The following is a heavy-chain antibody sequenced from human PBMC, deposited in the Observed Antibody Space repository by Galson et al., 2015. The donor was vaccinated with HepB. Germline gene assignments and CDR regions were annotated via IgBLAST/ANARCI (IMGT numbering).Heavy chain of an antibody. V-gene: IGHV3-15*07. Sequence: SLRLSCAASGLTFSNAWMNWVRQAPGKGLEWVGRIKSKTNSGTTDYGAPVKGRFIISRDDSKNTLYLQMNSLKTEDTDVYYCAAKTYYYDGSGYWRVDYWGQGTLVTVSS. J-gene: IGHJ4*02. CDR2: IKSKTNSGTT. CDR1: GLTFSNAW. CDR3: AAKTYYYDGSGYWRVDY. D-gene: IGHD3-22*01.